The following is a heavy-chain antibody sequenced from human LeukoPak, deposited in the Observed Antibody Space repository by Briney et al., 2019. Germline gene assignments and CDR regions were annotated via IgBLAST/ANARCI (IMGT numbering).Heavy chain of an antibody. D-gene: IGHD3-22*01. CDR2: IIPIFGTA. CDR1: GGTFNTYA. Sequence: GASVKVSCKASGGTFNTYAINWVRQAPGQGLEWMGGIIPIFGTANYAQKFQGRVTITTDESTSTAYMELSSLRSEDTAVYYCARDGGYYYDSSGRTLDYWGQGTLVTVSS. V-gene: IGHV1-69*05. J-gene: IGHJ4*02. CDR3: ARDGGYYYDSSGRTLDY.